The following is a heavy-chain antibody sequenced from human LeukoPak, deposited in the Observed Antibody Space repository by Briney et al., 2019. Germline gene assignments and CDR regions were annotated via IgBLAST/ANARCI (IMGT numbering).Heavy chain of an antibody. CDR3: AKVYSSGWYVGWSDP. CDR2: ISGSGGST. D-gene: IGHD6-19*01. Sequence: GGSLRLSCAASGFTFSSYAMSWVRQAPGKGLEWVSAISGSGGSTYYADSVKGRFTISRDNSKNTLYLQMNSLRAEDTAVYYCAKVYSSGWYVGWSDPWGQGTLVTVSS. J-gene: IGHJ5*02. CDR1: GFTFSSYA. V-gene: IGHV3-23*01.